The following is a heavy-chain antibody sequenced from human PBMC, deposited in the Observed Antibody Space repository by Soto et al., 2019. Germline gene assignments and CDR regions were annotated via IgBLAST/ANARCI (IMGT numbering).Heavy chain of an antibody. D-gene: IGHD6-13*01. J-gene: IGHJ4*02. V-gene: IGHV3-33*01. CDR1: GFTFSSYG. CDR2: IRYDGSNK. CDR3: ARERPTSLFSSRSSSLYDY. Sequence: QVQLVESGGGVVQPGRSLRLSCAASGFTFSSYGMHWVRQAPGKGLEWVAVIRYDGSNKYYADSVKGRFTISRDNSKNTLYLQMKTLRAEDTAVYYCARERPTSLFSSRSSSLYDYWGQGTLVTVSS.